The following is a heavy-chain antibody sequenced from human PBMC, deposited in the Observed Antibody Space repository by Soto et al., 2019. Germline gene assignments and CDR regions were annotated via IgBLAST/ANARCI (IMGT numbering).Heavy chain of an antibody. V-gene: IGHV4-61*01. CDR2: IYYSGST. CDR1: GGSVSSGSYY. Sequence: QVQLQESGPGLVKPSETLSLTCTVSGGSVSSGSYYWSWIRQPPGKGLEWIGYIYYSGSTNYNPSLKSRVTISVDTSKNQFSLKLSSVTAADTAVYYCARVPVYDDSSGYYRPHYYYGMDVWGQGTTVTVSS. CDR3: ARVPVYDDSSGYYRPHYYYGMDV. J-gene: IGHJ6*02. D-gene: IGHD3-22*01.